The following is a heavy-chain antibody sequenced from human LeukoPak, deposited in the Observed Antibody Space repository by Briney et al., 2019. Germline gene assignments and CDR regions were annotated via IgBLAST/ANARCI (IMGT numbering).Heavy chain of an antibody. J-gene: IGHJ4*02. Sequence: SVKVSCKASGGTFSSYGISWVRQAPGQGLEWMGGIIPIFATANYAQKFQGRVTITTDESTSTAYMELSSLRSEDTAVYYCASSTRGVHEYSYGGYFDYWGQGTLVTVSS. V-gene: IGHV1-69*05. CDR1: GGTFSSYG. CDR3: ASSTRGVHEYSYGGYFDY. D-gene: IGHD5-18*01. CDR2: IIPIFATA.